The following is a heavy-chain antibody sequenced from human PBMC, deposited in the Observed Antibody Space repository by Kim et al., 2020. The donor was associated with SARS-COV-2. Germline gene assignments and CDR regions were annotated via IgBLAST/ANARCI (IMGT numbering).Heavy chain of an antibody. J-gene: IGHJ6*02. V-gene: IGHV3-21*06. CDR1: GFALGNFN. Sequence: GGSLRLSCVGSGFALGNFNMKWVRQAPGKGLEWVSSISSSSAYIYYIDSVRGRFTTSRDNSKNLLFLHMNSLRAEDTAVYYCAKGNGDYGRHGMVVWCQG. CDR2: ISSSSAYI. D-gene: IGHD4-17*01. CDR3: AKGNGDYGRHGMVV.